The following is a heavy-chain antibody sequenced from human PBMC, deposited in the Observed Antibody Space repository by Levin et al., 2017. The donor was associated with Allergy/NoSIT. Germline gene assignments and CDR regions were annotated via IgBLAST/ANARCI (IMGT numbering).Heavy chain of an antibody. D-gene: IGHD6-13*01. CDR1: GGSISNSY. J-gene: IGHJ4*02. V-gene: IGHV4-59*01. Sequence: SQTLSLTCTVSGGSISNSYWTWIRQPPGKGLDWIGYIDHNGGTNYNPSLKSRVTISVDTSRNQLSLKLNSVTAADTAVYYCVREAGAKYYFDYWGQGTLVTVSS. CDR2: IDHNGGT. CDR3: VREAGAKYYFDY.